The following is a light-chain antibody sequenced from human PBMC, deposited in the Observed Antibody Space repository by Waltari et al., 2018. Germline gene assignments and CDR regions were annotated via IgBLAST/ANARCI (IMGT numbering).Light chain of an antibody. V-gene: IGLV1-40*01. CDR3: QSYDTSLSVV. CDR2: GTS. CDR1: GSNLGAGYD. J-gene: IGLJ2*01. Sequence: QSVLTQPPSVSGAPGQRVSIACTGSGSNLGAGYDVHWDQQHPGKAPKLLTYGTSTRPPGVPDRFFGSQSGTSASLAITALQAEDEAEYYCQSYDTSLSVVFGGGTKLTVL.